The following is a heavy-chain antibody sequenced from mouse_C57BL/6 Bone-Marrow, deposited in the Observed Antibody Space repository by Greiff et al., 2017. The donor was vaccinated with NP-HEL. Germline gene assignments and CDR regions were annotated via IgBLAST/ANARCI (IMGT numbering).Heavy chain of an antibody. V-gene: IGHV1-62-2*01. CDR1: GYTFTEYT. CDR3: ARHESVYYGSSYYFDY. CDR2: FYPGSGSI. J-gene: IGHJ2*01. D-gene: IGHD1-1*01. Sequence: VQLQESGAELVKPGASVKLSCKASGYTFTEYTIHWVKQRSGQGLEWIGWFYPGSGSIKYNEKFKDKATLTADKSSSTVYMELSRLTSEDSAVYFCARHESVYYGSSYYFDYWGQGTTLTVSS.